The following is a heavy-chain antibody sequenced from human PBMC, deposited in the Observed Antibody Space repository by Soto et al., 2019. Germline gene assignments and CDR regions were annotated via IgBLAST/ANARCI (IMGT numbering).Heavy chain of an antibody. CDR1: GYRFISYY. J-gene: IGHJ5*02. CDR2: INPNSGIT. Sequence: QVQVVQSGAEVKKPGASVKISCKASGYRFISYYMHWVRQAPGQGLEWMGIINPNSGITNYAQNFQGRVTMTRDTSTSTVYMELSSLKSEDTAVYYCARSRGSAAGINWFDPWGQGTLVTVSS. D-gene: IGHD6-13*01. CDR3: ARSRGSAAGINWFDP. V-gene: IGHV1-46*03.